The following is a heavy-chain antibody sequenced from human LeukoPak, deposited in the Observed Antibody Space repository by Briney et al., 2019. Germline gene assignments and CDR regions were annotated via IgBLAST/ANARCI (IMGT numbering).Heavy chain of an antibody. CDR2: IKKDGSEK. CDR3: ARDLQDGVPTGY. V-gene: IGHV3-7*01. J-gene: IGHJ4*02. D-gene: IGHD4-17*01. CDR1: GFTFRNYW. Sequence: PEGSLRLSCAASGFTFRNYWMTWVRQAPGKGLEWVGNIKKDGSEKYYVESLKGRFTISRDNVKNSLYLQMNSLRAEDTAVYYCARDLQDGVPTGYWGQGTLVIVSS.